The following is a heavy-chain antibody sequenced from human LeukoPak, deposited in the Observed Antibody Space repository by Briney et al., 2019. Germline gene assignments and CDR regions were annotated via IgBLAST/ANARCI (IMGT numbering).Heavy chain of an antibody. D-gene: IGHD1-1*01. CDR1: GFTFSSYS. Sequence: KSGGSLILSCVASGFTFSSYSMNWVRQAPGKGLEWVSSISSSSSYKYYTDSVKGRFTISRDNAKNSLYLQMNSLRAEDTAVYYCARSAAGTYYWGQGTLVTVSS. V-gene: IGHV3-21*01. CDR2: ISSSSSYK. J-gene: IGHJ4*02. CDR3: ARSAAGTYY.